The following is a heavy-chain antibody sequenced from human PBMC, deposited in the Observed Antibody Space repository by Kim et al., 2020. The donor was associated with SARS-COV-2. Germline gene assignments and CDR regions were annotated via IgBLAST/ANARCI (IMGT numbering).Heavy chain of an antibody. CDR2: IYHSGST. D-gene: IGHD3-10*01. CDR1: GYSISSGYF. J-gene: IGHJ4*02. CDR3: SRAPGRSGSDY. Sequence: SETLSLTCTVSGYSISSGYFWGWIRQPPGKGLEWIGSIYHSGSTYYNPSLKSRVTISVDTSKNQFSLKLSSVTAADTAVYYCSRAPGRSGSDYWGQGTL. V-gene: IGHV4-38-2*02.